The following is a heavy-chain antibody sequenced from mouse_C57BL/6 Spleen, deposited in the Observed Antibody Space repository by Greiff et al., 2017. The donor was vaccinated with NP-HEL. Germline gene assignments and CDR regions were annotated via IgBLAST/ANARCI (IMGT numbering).Heavy chain of an antibody. CDR3: ARRPTMVTNWYFDV. Sequence: EVQLQQSGPELVKPGASVKISCKASGYTFTDYYMNWVKQSHGKSLEWIGDINPNNGGTSYNQKFKGKATLTVDKSSSTAYMELRSLTSEDSAVYYCARRPTMVTNWYFDVWGTGTTVTVSS. D-gene: IGHD2-10*01. CDR2: INPNNGGT. J-gene: IGHJ1*03. V-gene: IGHV1-26*01. CDR1: GYTFTDYY.